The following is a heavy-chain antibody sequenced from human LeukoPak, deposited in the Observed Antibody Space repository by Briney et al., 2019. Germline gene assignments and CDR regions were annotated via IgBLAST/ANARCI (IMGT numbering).Heavy chain of an antibody. J-gene: IGHJ4*02. Sequence: ASVTVSCKASGYTFTSYGISWVRQAPGQGLEWMGWISAYNGNTNYAQKLQGRVTMTTNTSTSTAYMELRSLRSDDTAVYYCARRRLGESFDYWGQGTLVTVSS. CDR2: ISAYNGNT. V-gene: IGHV1-18*04. CDR1: GYTFTSYG. CDR3: ARRRLGESFDY. D-gene: IGHD3-16*01.